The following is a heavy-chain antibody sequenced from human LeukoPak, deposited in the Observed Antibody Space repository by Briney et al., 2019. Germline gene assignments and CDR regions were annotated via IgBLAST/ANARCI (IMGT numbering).Heavy chain of an antibody. J-gene: IGHJ4*02. Sequence: GGSLRLSCAASGFTFSNYAMSWVRQAPGKGLEWVSVISGSGDSTHYADSVKGRFTFSRDNSKNTLYLQMNSPRVEDTAVYYCAKSSSRGWYDAIEYWGQGTLATVSS. CDR3: AKSSSRGWYDAIEY. CDR1: GFTFSNYA. CDR2: ISGSGDST. V-gene: IGHV3-23*01. D-gene: IGHD6-19*01.